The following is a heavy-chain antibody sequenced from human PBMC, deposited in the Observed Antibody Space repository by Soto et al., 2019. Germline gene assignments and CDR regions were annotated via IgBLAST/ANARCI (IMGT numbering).Heavy chain of an antibody. D-gene: IGHD3-10*01. V-gene: IGHV3-48*02. CDR1: GFTFSSYS. CDR3: ARDMIGQDYYGAGSYYNLPLYFDD. CDR2: ISSSSSTI. Sequence: GGSLRLSCAASGFTFSSYSMNWVRQAPGKGLEWVSYISSSSSTIYYADSVKGRFTISRDNAKNSLYLQMNSLRDEDTAVYYCARDMIGQDYYGAGSYYNLPLYFDDWGPGILVTVAS. J-gene: IGHJ4*02.